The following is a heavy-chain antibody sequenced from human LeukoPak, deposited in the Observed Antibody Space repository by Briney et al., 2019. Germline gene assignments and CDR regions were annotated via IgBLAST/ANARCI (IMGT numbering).Heavy chain of an antibody. D-gene: IGHD3-3*01. CDR1: GFTISNYW. Sequence: GGSLRLSCAASGFTISNYWMSWVRQAPGKGLEWVANIKQDGSDKYYVGSVKGRFTISRDDAKNSLYLQMNSLRAEDTAVYYCAITPWDFWSNSMDVWGKGTTVTVSS. V-gene: IGHV3-7*01. J-gene: IGHJ6*04. CDR3: AITPWDFWSNSMDV. CDR2: IKQDGSDK.